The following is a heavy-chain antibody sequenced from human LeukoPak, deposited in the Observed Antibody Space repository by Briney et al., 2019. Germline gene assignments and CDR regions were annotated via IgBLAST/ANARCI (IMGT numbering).Heavy chain of an antibody. J-gene: IGHJ4*02. V-gene: IGHV3-74*01. CDR1: GFTFSNYW. Sequence: PGGSLRLSCAASGFTFSNYWMHWVRQALGKGLVWVSLIYGDGTTTTYADSVKGRFTISRDNGKNTLYLQMNSLTVEDTAVYYCVRDETGTTPLDYWGQGTLVSVSS. CDR3: VRDETGTTPLDY. D-gene: IGHD1-1*01. CDR2: IYGDGTTT.